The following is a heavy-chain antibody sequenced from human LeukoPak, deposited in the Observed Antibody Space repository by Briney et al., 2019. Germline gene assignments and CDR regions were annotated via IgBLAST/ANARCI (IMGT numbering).Heavy chain of an antibody. D-gene: IGHD3-10*01. CDR2: INHSGST. CDR1: GGSFSGYY. Sequence: SETLSLTCAVYGGSFSGYYWSWIRQPPGKGLEWIGEINHSGSTDYNPSLKSRVTISVDTSKNQFSLKLSSVTAADTAVYYCARHHYYGSGSYRSWFDPWGQGTLVTVSS. CDR3: ARHHYYGSGSYRSWFDP. J-gene: IGHJ5*02. V-gene: IGHV4-34*01.